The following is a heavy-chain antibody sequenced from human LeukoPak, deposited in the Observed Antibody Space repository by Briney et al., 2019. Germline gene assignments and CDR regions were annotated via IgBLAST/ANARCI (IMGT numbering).Heavy chain of an antibody. CDR3: AREVPLLPGPNWFDP. D-gene: IGHD2-15*01. CDR2: ISYSGST. J-gene: IGHJ5*02. V-gene: IGHV4-59*01. Sequence: SETLSLTCTVSGGSISSYYWSWIRQPPGKGLEWIGYISYSGSTNYNPSLKSRVTISVDTSKNQFSLKLSSVTAADTAVYYCAREVPLLPGPNWFDPWGQGTLVTVSS. CDR1: GGSISSYY.